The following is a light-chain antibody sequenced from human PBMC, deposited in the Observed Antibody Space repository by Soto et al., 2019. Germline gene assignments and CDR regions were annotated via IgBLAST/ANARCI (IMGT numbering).Light chain of an antibody. Sequence: QSVLTQPPSVSGAPGQRVTIACTGNNSNIGAGYDVHWYQLLPGCSPTLLISANFHRPSGVPDRFSGSRSGTSASLVISELQAEDEADYYCQSYDSGLIGLIFGRGTKLTVL. V-gene: IGLV1-40*01. CDR1: NSNIGAGYD. CDR2: ANF. CDR3: QSYDSGLIGLI. J-gene: IGLJ2*01.